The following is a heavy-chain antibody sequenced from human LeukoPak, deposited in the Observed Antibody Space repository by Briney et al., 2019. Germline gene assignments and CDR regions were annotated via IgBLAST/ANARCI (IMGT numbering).Heavy chain of an antibody. V-gene: IGHV3-9*01. J-gene: IGHJ4*02. D-gene: IGHD3-9*01. CDR1: GFTFDDYA. Sequence: GESLRLSCAASGFTFDDYAMHWVRQAPGKGLEWVSGINRNSGSIGYPDSVKGRITISRDNAKNSLYLQMNSLRADDTALYYRAKEPYDIFTGLLDYWGQRTLVTASS. CDR2: INRNSGSI. CDR3: AKEPYDIFTGLLDY.